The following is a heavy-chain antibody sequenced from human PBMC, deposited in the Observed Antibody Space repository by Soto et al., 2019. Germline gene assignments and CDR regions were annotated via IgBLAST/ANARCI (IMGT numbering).Heavy chain of an antibody. J-gene: IGHJ4*02. Sequence: SETLSLTCTVSGGSISSGDYYWSWIRQPPGKGLEWIGYIYYSGSTYYNPSLKSRVTISVDTSKNQFSLKLSSVTAADTAVYYFARAQPRTYYYDSSGYSDYWGQGTLVTVSS. CDR1: GGSISSGDYY. CDR2: IYYSGST. V-gene: IGHV4-30-4*01. CDR3: ARAQPRTYYYDSSGYSDY. D-gene: IGHD3-22*01.